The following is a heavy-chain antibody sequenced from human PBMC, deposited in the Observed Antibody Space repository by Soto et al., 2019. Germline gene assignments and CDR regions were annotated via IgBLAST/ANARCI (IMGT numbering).Heavy chain of an antibody. V-gene: IGHV3-30-3*01. CDR1: GFTFSNYA. D-gene: IGHD2-21*02. CDR2: ISYDGSNK. Sequence: QVQLVESGGGVVQPGRSLRLSCAASGFTFSNYAMHWVRQAPGKGLEWVAVISYDGSNKYYADSVKGRFTISRDNSKNTLYLQMNSLRAEDTAVYYCASQGDPDYGGQGTLVTVSS. CDR3: ASQGDPDY. J-gene: IGHJ4*02.